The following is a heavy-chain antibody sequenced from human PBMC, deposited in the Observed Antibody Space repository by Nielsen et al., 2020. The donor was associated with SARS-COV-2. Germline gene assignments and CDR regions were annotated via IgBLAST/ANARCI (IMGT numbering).Heavy chain of an antibody. CDR1: GFTFSSYS. CDR3: ARDGWQQLDY. CDR2: ISSSSSYI. D-gene: IGHD6-13*01. J-gene: IGHJ4*02. Sequence: GESLKISCAASGFTFSSYSMNWVRQAPGKGLEWVSSISSSSSYIYYADSVKGRFTISRDNAKNSLYLQMNSLRAEDTAVYYCARDGWQQLDYWGQGTLVTASS. V-gene: IGHV3-21*01.